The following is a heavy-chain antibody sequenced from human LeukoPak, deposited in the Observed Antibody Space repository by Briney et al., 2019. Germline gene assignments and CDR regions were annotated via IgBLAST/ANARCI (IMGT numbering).Heavy chain of an antibody. J-gene: IGHJ4*02. CDR1: GHTFTSYG. CDR3: ARDSESKNDYGDYRLLEY. Sequence: ASVKVSCKASGHTFTSYGISWVRQAPGQGLEWMGWISAYNGNTKYAQKLQGRVTMTTDTSQSTAYTELRSLRSDDTAVYYCARDSESKNDYGDYRLLEYWGQGTLVTVSS. CDR2: ISAYNGNT. V-gene: IGHV1-18*01. D-gene: IGHD4-17*01.